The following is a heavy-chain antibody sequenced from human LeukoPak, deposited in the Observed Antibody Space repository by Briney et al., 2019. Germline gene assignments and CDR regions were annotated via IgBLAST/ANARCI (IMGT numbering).Heavy chain of an antibody. CDR3: AREYCSSTSCLYDY. D-gene: IGHD2-2*01. CDR2: ISSSRSTI. CDR1: GFTFSSYS. J-gene: IGHJ4*02. V-gene: IGHV3-48*01. Sequence: GGSLRLSCAASGFTFSSYSMNWVRQAPGKGLEWVSYISSSRSTIYYADSVKGRFTISRDNAKNSLYPQMNSLRAEDTAVYYCAREYCSSTSCLYDYWGQGTLVTVSS.